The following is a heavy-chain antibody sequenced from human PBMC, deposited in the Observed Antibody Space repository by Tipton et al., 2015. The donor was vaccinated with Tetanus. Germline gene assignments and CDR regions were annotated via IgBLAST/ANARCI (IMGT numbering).Heavy chain of an antibody. V-gene: IGHV3-33*08. J-gene: IGHJ4*02. CDR2: TWSHGGNI. D-gene: IGHD3-22*01. Sequence: SLRLSCEASGFTFSSHWMSWVRQVPGKGLEWVAVTWSHGGNIYYADSVKGRCAVSRDNSKNTVYLQMNSLSAEDTAVYYCARDGDTSGHYGIFDSWGQGTLLIVSS. CDR3: ARDGDTSGHYGIFDS. CDR1: GFTFSSHW.